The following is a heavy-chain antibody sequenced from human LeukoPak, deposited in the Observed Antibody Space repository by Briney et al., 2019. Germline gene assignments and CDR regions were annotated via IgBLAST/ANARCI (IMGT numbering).Heavy chain of an antibody. J-gene: IGHJ3*02. CDR1: GLTFISYQ. CDR3: ARDKSDAFDI. Sequence: GGSLRLSCAPSGLTFISYQMNWARHAPGKGLEWTSYSSSSGSTIDYADYVKGRFTISRDNAKKSLYLQMNSLRAEDTALYYCARDKSDAFDIWGQGTMVTVSS. CDR2: SSSSGSTI. V-gene: IGHV3-48*03.